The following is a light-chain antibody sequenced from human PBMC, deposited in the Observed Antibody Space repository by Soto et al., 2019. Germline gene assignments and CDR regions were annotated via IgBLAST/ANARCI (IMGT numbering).Light chain of an antibody. J-gene: IGKJ1*01. CDR3: QQYARSPEM. V-gene: IGKV3-20*01. CDR2: GAC. Sequence: EIVLTQSPGTLSLSPGERATLSCRASQSVSSSYLAWYQQKPGQAPRLLIYGACRRDPGIPDRVSGYGSETDLNHTISRLEPEHFAVYYCQQYARSPEMFGQGTKVDFK. CDR1: QSVSSSY.